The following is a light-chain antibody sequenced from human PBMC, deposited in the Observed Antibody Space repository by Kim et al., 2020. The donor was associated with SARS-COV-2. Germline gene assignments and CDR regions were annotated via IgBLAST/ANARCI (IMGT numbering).Light chain of an antibody. CDR2: GAS. CDR3: QQYSHWPPYT. J-gene: IGKJ2*01. Sequence: EIVMTQSPATLSVSPGERVTLSCRASQSVDTNLAWYQQKPGQAPRLLLYGASTRATDIPARFSGGGSGTEFTLIISSLQSGDFAVYYCQQYSHWPPYTFGQGTKVDIK. CDR1: QSVDTN. V-gene: IGKV3-15*01.